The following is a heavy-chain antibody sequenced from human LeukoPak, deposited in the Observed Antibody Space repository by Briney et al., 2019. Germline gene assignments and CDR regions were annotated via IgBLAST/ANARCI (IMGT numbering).Heavy chain of an antibody. J-gene: IGHJ4*02. V-gene: IGHV1-2*02. CDR2: INPNSGGT. CDR3: ARGRMMFDDYGVLGY. D-gene: IGHD4-17*01. CDR1: GYTFTSYG. Sequence: GASVKVSCKASGYTFTSYGISWVRQAPGQGLEWMGWINPNSGGTNYAQKFQGRVTMTRDTSISTAYMELSRLRSDDTAVYYCARGRMMFDDYGVLGYWGQGTLVTVSS.